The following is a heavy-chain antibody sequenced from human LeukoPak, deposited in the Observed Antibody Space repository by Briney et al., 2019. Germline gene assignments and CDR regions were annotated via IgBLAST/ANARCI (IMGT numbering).Heavy chain of an antibody. CDR2: ISGYNGIT. V-gene: IGHV1-18*01. Sequence: ASVKVSCKASGYIFTTYGISWVRQAPGQGLEWMGWISGYNGITIYAQKFQGRVTMTTDTSTSTAYMELGSLRSDDTAVYYCARDRKVNGGYSYGFGYWGQGTLVTVSS. D-gene: IGHD5-18*01. CDR3: ARDRKVNGGYSYGFGY. CDR1: GYIFTTYG. J-gene: IGHJ4*02.